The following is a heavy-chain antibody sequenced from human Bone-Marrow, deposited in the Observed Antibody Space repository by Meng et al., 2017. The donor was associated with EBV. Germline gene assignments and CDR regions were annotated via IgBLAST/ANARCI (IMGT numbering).Heavy chain of an antibody. CDR1: DGSISSSSYY. CDR2: IYYSGNT. D-gene: IGHD5-18*01. Sequence: HLQLQESGPGLVKPSETLSITCTVSDGSISSSSYYWGWIRQPPGKGLEWIGSIYYSGNTYYNPSLKSRVTISVDTSKNQFSLKLSSVTAADTAVYYCARIGYSYGVDYWGQGTLVTVSS. J-gene: IGHJ4*02. V-gene: IGHV4-39*07. CDR3: ARIGYSYGVDY.